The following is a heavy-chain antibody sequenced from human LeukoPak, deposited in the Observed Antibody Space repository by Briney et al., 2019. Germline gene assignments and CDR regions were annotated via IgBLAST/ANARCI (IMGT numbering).Heavy chain of an antibody. CDR1: GFSVNNNY. CDR3: AGGPYYGSGSRPGYLNH. D-gene: IGHD3-10*01. CDR2: IDNFGTT. Sequence: GGSLRLSCAASGFSVNNNYMDWVRQAPGKGLEWVSEIDNFGTTYYADSVKGRFTISRDSSRNTMYLQMSSLRAEGTAVYYCAGGPYYGSGSRPGYLNHWGLGTLVTVSS. V-gene: IGHV3-53*01. J-gene: IGHJ4*02.